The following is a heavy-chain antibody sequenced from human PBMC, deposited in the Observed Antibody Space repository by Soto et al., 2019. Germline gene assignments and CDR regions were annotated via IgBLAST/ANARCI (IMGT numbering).Heavy chain of an antibody. CDR2: IYYSGST. Sequence: PSETLSLTCSVSGGSISSSSYSWGWIRQPPGKGLEWIGTIYYSGSTHYNPSLEGRVAISADTPNNQFSLKLSSVTAADTAVYYCARDLSAPGSCTNGVCDYWGQGTLVTVSS. CDR3: ARDLSAPGSCTNGVCDY. CDR1: GGSISSSSYS. J-gene: IGHJ4*02. V-gene: IGHV4-39*07. D-gene: IGHD2-8*01.